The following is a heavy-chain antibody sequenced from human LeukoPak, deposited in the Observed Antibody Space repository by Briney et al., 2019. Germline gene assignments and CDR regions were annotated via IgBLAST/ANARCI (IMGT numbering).Heavy chain of an antibody. CDR3: ARDPPASYGDYADY. CDR1: GGSISSYY. CDR2: IYTSGST. D-gene: IGHD4-17*01. V-gene: IGHV4-4*07. Sequence: SETLSLTCTVSGGSISSYYWSWIRQPAGKGLEWIGRIYTSGSTNYNPSLKSRVTMSVDTSKNQLSLKLSSVTAADTAVYYCARDPPASYGDYADYWGQGTLVTVSS. J-gene: IGHJ4*02.